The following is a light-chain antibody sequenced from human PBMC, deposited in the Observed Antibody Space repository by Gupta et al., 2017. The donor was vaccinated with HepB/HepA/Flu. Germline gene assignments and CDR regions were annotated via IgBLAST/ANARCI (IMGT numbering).Light chain of an antibody. CDR3: ASYRKNSTVL. J-gene: IGLJ2*01. CDR1: SGDIGVYNY. V-gene: IGLV2-14*03. CDR2: DVS. Sequence: HSAVTQPASRSGSPVHSITISCTGTSGDIGVYNYVSWYQQYPAKAHRLMIFDVSMRPSEISHRFSGSRSGNTAFLTISVLQEEDDADYYCASYRKNSTVLLGGGTKVTVL.